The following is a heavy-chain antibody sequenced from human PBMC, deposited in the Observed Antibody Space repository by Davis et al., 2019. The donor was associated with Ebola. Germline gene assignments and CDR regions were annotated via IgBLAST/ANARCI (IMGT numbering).Heavy chain of an antibody. CDR1: GGSIRSYY. Sequence: MPGGSLRLSCTVSGGSIRSYYWSWIRQPPGKGLEWIGYIYYSGSTNYNPSLKSRVTMSVDTSKNQFSLKLSSVTAADTAVYYCARGNYGDYIVLYYYNMDVWGQGTTVTVSS. D-gene: IGHD4-17*01. CDR2: IYYSGST. J-gene: IGHJ6*02. CDR3: ARGNYGDYIVLYYYNMDV. V-gene: IGHV4-59*01.